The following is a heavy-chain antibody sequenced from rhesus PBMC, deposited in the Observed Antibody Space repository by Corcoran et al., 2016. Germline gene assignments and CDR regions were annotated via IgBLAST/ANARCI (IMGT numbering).Heavy chain of an antibody. CDR3: ASSDWGDYADWYFDL. Sequence: QVQLVQSGAEVKKPGSSVKVSCKASGYTFTDYYMHWVRRAPRQELEWMGWINHYNGNTKYAQKFQGRVTRTRDTSTSTAYMELSSLRSEDTAVYYCASSDWGDYADWYFDLWGPGTPITISS. CDR2: INHYNGNT. V-gene: IGHV1S2*01. D-gene: IGHD3-34*01. J-gene: IGHJ2*01. CDR1: GYTFTDYY.